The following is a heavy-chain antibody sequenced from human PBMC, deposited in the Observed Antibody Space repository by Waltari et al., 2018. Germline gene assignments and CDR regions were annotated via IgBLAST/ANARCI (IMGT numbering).Heavy chain of an antibody. D-gene: IGHD4-17*01. CDR2: INDGNGNT. J-gene: IGHJ4*02. Sequence: QVQLVQSGAEVKKPGASVKVSCKASGYTFTSYAMHWVRQAPGQRLEWMVWINDGNGNTKYAQKFQGRVTITRDTSASKAYMELSSLRSEDTAVYYCARDGRYGDYPQYWGQGTLVTVSS. V-gene: IGHV1-3*01. CDR1: GYTFTSYA. CDR3: ARDGRYGDYPQY.